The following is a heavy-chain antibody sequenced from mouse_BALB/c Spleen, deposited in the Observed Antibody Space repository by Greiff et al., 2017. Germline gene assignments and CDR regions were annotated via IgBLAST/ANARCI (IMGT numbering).Heavy chain of an antibody. J-gene: IGHJ4*01. D-gene: IGHD4-1*01. V-gene: IGHV6-6*02. CDR1: GFTFSNYW. CDR2: IRLKSNNYAT. CDR3: TWYPWDYYAMDY. Sequence: EVKLVESGGGLVQPGGSMKLSCVASGFTFSNYWMNWVRQSPEKGLEWVAEIRLKSNNYATHYAESVKGRFTISRDDSKSSVYLQMNNLRAEDTGIYYCTWYPWDYYAMDYWGQGTSVTVSS.